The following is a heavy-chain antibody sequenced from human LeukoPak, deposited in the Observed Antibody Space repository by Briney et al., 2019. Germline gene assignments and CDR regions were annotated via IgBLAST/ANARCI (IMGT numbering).Heavy chain of an antibody. Sequence: SETLSLTCTVSGESISGFYWTWIRQPPGKGLEWIGSIYSSGSTYYNPSLKSRVTISVDTSKNQFSLKLSSVTAADTAVYYCARVGSSHCSSTSCYNNWIDPWGQGTLVTVSS. CDR2: IYSSGST. CDR3: ARVGSSHCSSTSCYNNWIDP. D-gene: IGHD2-2*02. J-gene: IGHJ5*02. V-gene: IGHV4-38-2*02. CDR1: GESISGFY.